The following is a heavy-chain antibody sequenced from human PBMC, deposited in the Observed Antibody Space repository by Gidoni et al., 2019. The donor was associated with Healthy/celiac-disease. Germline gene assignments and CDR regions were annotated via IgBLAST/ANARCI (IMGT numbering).Heavy chain of an antibody. Sequence: QVQLQESVPGLVKPPETLSLTCTVSGYSISSGYYWGWIRQPPGKGLEWIGSIYHSGSTYYNPSLKSRVTISVDTSKNQFSLKLSSVTAADTAVYYCARGGRRHYDFWSPIVRYFDYWGQGTLVTVSS. CDR1: GYSISSGYY. CDR3: ARGGRRHYDFWSPIVRYFDY. V-gene: IGHV4-38-2*02. CDR2: IYHSGST. D-gene: IGHD3-3*01. J-gene: IGHJ4*02.